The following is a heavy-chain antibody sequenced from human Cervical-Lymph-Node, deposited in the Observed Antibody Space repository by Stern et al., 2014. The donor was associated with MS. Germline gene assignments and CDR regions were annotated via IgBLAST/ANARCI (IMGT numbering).Heavy chain of an antibody. CDR2: INSDESST. V-gene: IGHV3-74*02. CDR3: GRGVIVAATYAYDI. J-gene: IGHJ3*02. D-gene: IGHD2-15*01. Sequence: EVQLVESGGGLVQPGGSLRLSCAASGFTFSTYWMHWVRQAPGKGLVWVSRINSDESSTTYADSVKGRFSISRDNDKNPLYLQMNSSKGEEPAVYFCGRGVIVAATYAYDIWGQGTMVTISS. CDR1: GFTFSTYW.